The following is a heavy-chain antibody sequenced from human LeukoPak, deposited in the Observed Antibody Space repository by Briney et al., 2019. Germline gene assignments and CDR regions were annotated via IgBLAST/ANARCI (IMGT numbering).Heavy chain of an antibody. V-gene: IGHV4-39*01. Sequence: SETLSLTCTVSGGSISSSSYHWGWIRQPPGKGLEWIGSIYYSGSTYHNPSLKSRVTISVDTSKNQISLKLSSVTAADTAVYYCARLMAATDYWGQGTLVTVSS. CDR1: GGSISSSSYH. CDR3: ARLMAATDY. D-gene: IGHD2-15*01. J-gene: IGHJ4*02. CDR2: IYYSGST.